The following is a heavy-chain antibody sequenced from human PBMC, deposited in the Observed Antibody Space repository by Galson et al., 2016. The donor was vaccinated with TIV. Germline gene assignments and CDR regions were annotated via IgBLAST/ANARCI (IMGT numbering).Heavy chain of an antibody. J-gene: IGHJ6*02. CDR3: AKDRNTAMDTYHYYYGMDV. Sequence: SVKVSCKASGDTFSTYPFNWVRQAPGQGLEWVGGFIPLFGTANYAQKFQGRVTITADESTSTLYREVSSLRSEDTAVYHCAKDRNTAMDTYHYYYGMDVWGQGTTVIVSS. D-gene: IGHD5-18*01. V-gene: IGHV1-69*13. CDR2: FIPLFGTA. CDR1: GDTFSTYP.